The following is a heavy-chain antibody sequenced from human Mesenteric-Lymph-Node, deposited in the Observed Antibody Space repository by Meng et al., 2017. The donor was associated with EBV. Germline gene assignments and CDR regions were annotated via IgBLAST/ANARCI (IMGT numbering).Heavy chain of an antibody. Sequence: GGSLRLSWAASGFTFSSYAMHWVRQAPGKGLEWVAVISYDGSNKYYADSVKGRFTISRDNSKNTLYLQMNSLRAEDTAVYYCVTDVPVDGRWDWGQGTLVTVSS. J-gene: IGHJ1*01. V-gene: IGHV3-30*04. D-gene: IGHD3-10*02. CDR1: GFTFSSYA. CDR2: ISYDGSNK. CDR3: VTDVPVDGRWD.